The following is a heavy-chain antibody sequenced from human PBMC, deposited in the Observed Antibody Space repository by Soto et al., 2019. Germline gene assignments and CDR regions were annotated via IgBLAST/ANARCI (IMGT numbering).Heavy chain of an antibody. Sequence: ETLSLTCTVSGGSISISSYYWGWIRQPPGKGLEWIGSIYYSGSTYYNPSLKSRVTISVDTSKNQFSLKLSSVTAADTAVYYCARRWGGYSGYDNRNDCWGQGTLVTVSS. D-gene: IGHD5-12*01. CDR1: GGSISISSYY. J-gene: IGHJ4*02. V-gene: IGHV4-39*01. CDR3: ARRWGGYSGYDNRNDC. CDR2: IYYSGST.